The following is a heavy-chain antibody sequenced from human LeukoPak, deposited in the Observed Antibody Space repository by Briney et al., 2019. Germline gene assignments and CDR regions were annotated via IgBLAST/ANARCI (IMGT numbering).Heavy chain of an antibody. D-gene: IGHD5-18*01. CDR3: AKGLRGYSCGYQVY. CDR2: IRYDGSNK. J-gene: IGHJ1*01. V-gene: IGHV3-30*02. Sequence: GGSLRLSCAASGFTLSSYGMHWVRQAPGKGLEWVAFIRYDGSNKYYADSVKGRFTISRDNSKNTLYLQMNSLRAEDTAVYYCAKGLRGYSCGYQVYWGQGTLVTVSS. CDR1: GFTLSSYG.